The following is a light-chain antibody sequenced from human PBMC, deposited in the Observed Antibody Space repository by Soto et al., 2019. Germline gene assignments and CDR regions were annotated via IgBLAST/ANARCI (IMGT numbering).Light chain of an antibody. CDR1: QSLLHSNGYNY. Sequence: DLVMTQSPLSLPVTPGEPASISCRSSQSLLHSNGYNYLDWYLQKPGQSPQLLIYLGSNRASGVPDRFSGSGSGTDFTLKISRVEAEDVGVYYCMQALQTPRFDQGTKLEIK. V-gene: IGKV2-28*01. CDR3: MQALQTPR. J-gene: IGKJ2*01. CDR2: LGS.